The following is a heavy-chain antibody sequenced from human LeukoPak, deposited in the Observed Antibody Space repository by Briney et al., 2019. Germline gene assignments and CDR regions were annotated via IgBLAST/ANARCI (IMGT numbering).Heavy chain of an antibody. CDR2: ISAYNGNT. J-gene: IGHJ6*03. Sequence: ASVKVSCKASGYMFTSYGISWVRQAPGQGLEWMGWISAYNGNTNYAQKLQGRVTMTTDTSTSTAYMELRSLRSDDTAAYYCARTYYYDSSGYYPLYYYYYYMDVWGKGTTVTISS. D-gene: IGHD3-22*01. CDR1: GYMFTSYG. CDR3: ARTYYYDSSGYYPLYYYYYYMDV. V-gene: IGHV1-18*01.